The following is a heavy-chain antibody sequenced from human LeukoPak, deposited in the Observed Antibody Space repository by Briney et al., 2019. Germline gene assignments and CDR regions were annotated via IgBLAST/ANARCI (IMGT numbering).Heavy chain of an antibody. CDR2: IFYTGST. D-gene: IGHD3-3*01. CDR1: DGSISSYY. CDR3: ARTITIFGVVTYDY. Sequence: SETLSLTCTVSDGSISSYYWSWIRQPPGKGLEWIGNIFYTGSTKYNPSLKSRVTISVDTSKNQFSLKLSSVTAADTAVYYCARTITIFGVVTYDYWGQGTLVTVSS. V-gene: IGHV4-59*12. J-gene: IGHJ4*02.